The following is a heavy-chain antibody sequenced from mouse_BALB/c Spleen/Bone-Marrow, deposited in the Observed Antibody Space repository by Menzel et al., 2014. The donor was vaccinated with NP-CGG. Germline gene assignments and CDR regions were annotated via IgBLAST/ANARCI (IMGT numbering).Heavy chain of an antibody. V-gene: IGHV5-4*02. CDR3: ANYYGSTWFAY. CDR2: ISDGGSYT. Sequence: EVQVVESGGGLVKPGGSLKLPCAASGFTFSDYYMYWVRQTPEKRLEWVATISDGGSYTYYPDSVKGRFTISRGNAKNNLYLQMSSLKSEDTAMYYCANYYGSTWFAYWGQGTLVTVSA. CDR1: GFTFSDYY. D-gene: IGHD1-1*01. J-gene: IGHJ3*01.